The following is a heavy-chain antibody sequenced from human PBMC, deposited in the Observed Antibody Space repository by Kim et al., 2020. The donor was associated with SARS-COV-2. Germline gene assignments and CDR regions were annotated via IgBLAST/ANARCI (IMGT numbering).Heavy chain of an antibody. D-gene: IGHD2-8*01. V-gene: IGHV4-4*07. J-gene: IGHJ4*02. CDR2: LYPSGAP. CDR1: GAFMSSYY. Sequence: SETLSLTCTVSGAFMSSYYWTWIRQPAGKGLEWIGTLYPSGAPHYNPSLKSRVTMSVDTSKNQFSLKLTSVTAADTAVYFCARAEGVSWRFDYWGQGTLV. CDR3: ARAEGVSWRFDY.